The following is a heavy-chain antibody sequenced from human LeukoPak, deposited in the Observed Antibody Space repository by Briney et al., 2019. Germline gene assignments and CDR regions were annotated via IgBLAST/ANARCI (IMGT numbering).Heavy chain of an antibody. CDR1: GFIFNNYA. D-gene: IGHD6-13*01. CDR3: ARRGGSSWSSFDY. CDR2: ISGLGGSA. V-gene: IGHV3-23*01. Sequence: GGSLRLSCVASGFIFNNYAMNWVRQAPGKGLEWVSGISGLGGSAYYAASVKGRFIISRDNSENTLFFQLTNLRVEDMAVYYCARRGGSSWSSFDYWGHGTLVTVSS. J-gene: IGHJ4*01.